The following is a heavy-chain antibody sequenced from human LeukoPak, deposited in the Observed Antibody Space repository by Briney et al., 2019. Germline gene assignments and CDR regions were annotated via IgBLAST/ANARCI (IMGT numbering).Heavy chain of an antibody. CDR2: XXXKTXGXTX. CDR3: AKEILRGYDYVWGSYRLRPYGMDV. Sequence: GXLXLSCAXXXXXXXXXWMXXXRQAPXXXLXXXXXXXXKTXGXTXXYAAPVKGRFTISRDDSKNTLYLQMNSLRAEDTAVYYCAKEILRGYDYVWGSYRLRPYGMDVWGQGTTVTVSS. D-gene: IGHD3-16*02. J-gene: IGHJ6*02. V-gene: IGHV3-15*01. CDR1: XXXXXXXW.